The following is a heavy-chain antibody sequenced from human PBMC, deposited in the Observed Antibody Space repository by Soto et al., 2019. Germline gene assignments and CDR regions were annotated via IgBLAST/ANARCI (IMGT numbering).Heavy chain of an antibody. CDR3: ARDLFNYYDSSGSQGTDY. CDR2: ISYDGSNK. V-gene: IGHV3-30-3*01. CDR1: GFTFSSYA. D-gene: IGHD3-22*01. Sequence: GGSLRLSCAASGFTFSSYAMHWVRQAPGKGLEWVAVISYDGSNKYYADSVKGRFTISRDNSKNTLYLQMNSLRAEDTAVYYCARDLFNYYDSSGSQGTDYWGQGTLVTVSS. J-gene: IGHJ4*02.